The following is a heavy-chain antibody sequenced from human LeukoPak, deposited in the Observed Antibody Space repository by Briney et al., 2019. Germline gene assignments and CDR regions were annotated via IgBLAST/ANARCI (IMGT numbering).Heavy chain of an antibody. V-gene: IGHV4-34*01. Sequence: KTSETLSLTCAVYGGSFSGYYWSWIRQPPGKGLEWIGEINHSGSTDYNPSLKSRVTISVDTSKNQFSLKLSSVTAADTAVYYCARVDTALFWFDPWGQGTLVTVSS. D-gene: IGHD5-18*01. CDR3: ARVDTALFWFDP. CDR1: GGSFSGYY. CDR2: INHSGST. J-gene: IGHJ5*02.